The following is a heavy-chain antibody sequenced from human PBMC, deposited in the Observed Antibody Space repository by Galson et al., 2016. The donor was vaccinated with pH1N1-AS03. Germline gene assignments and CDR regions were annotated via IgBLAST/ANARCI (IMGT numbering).Heavy chain of an antibody. CDR3: IKGGAASADFFDI. D-gene: IGHD3/OR15-3a*01. V-gene: IGHV3-9*01. Sequence: SLRLSCAVSGFRFDDYAMHWVRHAPGKGLEWVSSISWNSNKIDYAGSVKGRFTISRDSAKNSLNLQMNSLRAEDTALYYCIKGGAASADFFDIWGQGTMVTVSS. CDR1: GFRFDDYA. CDR2: ISWNSNKI. J-gene: IGHJ3*02.